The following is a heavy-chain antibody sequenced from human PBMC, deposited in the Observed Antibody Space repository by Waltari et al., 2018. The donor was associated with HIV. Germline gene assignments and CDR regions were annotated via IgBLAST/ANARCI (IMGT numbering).Heavy chain of an antibody. CDR3: ARQAYYYGSGSANWFDP. CDR1: GGSINSTSYY. D-gene: IGHD3-10*01. Sequence: QLQLQESGPGLVKPSETLSLICSISGGSINSTSYYWGWIRQPPGKGLEWIGSMFYSGRTYYKPSLKSRVTISVDTSKNQFSLKLSSVTAADTALYYCARQAYYYGSGSANWFDPWGQGTLVTVSS. CDR2: MFYSGRT. J-gene: IGHJ5*02. V-gene: IGHV4-39*01.